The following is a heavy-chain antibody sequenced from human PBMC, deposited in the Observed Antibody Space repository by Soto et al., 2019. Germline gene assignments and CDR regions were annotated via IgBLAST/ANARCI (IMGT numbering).Heavy chain of an antibody. Sequence: SETLSLTCVVSGGSISSTNWWTWVRQPPGKRLEWIGEIYHNGSPTYSPSLRGRATISVDKSNNQFSLRLRSVTAADTAVYYCAREPAARRIDYWGQGTLVTVSS. V-gene: IGHV4-4*02. CDR2: IYHNGSP. D-gene: IGHD2-2*01. CDR3: AREPAARRIDY. CDR1: GGSISSTNW. J-gene: IGHJ4*02.